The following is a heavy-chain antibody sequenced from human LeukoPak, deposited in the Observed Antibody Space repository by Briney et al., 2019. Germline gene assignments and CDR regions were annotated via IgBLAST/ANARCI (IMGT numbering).Heavy chain of an antibody. CDR1: GFTFSSHE. CDR2: ISSSSSYI. D-gene: IGHD3-16*01. CDR3: VCLGLGGLSLD. Sequence: GGSLRLSCAASGFTFSSHEMNWVRQAPGKGLEWVSSISSSSSYIYYADSVKGRFTISRDNAKNSLYLQMNSLRVEDTAVYYCVCLGLGGLSLDWGQGTLVTVSS. V-gene: IGHV3-21*01. J-gene: IGHJ4*02.